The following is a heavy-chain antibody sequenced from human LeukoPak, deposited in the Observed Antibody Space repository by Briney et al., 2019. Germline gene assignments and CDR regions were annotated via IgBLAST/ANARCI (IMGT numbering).Heavy chain of an antibody. V-gene: IGHV4-34*01. CDR1: GGSFSGYY. CDR3: ASSYYDILTGYRMNWFDP. D-gene: IGHD3-9*01. Sequence: SETLSLTCAVYGGSFSGYYWSWIRQPPGKGLEWIGEINHSGSTNYNPSLKSRVTISVDTSKNQFSLKLSSVTAADTAVYYCASSYYDILTGYRMNWFDPWGQGTLVTVSS. CDR2: INHSGST. J-gene: IGHJ5*02.